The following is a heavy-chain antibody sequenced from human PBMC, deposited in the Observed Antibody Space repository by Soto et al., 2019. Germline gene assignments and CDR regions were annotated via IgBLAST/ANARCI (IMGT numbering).Heavy chain of an antibody. CDR2: IDPSDSYT. J-gene: IGHJ6*02. V-gene: IGHV5-10-1*01. CDR3: ARSSGSARGYYGMDV. CDR1: GYSFTSYW. D-gene: IGHD6-6*01. Sequence: PGESLKISCKGSGYSFTSYWISWVRQMPGKGLEWMGRIDPSDSYTNYSPSFQGHVTISADKSISTAYLQWSSLKASDTAMYYCARSSGSARGYYGMDVWGQGTTVTVSS.